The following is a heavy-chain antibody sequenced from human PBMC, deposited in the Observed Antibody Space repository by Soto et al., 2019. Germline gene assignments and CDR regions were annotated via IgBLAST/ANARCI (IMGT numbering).Heavy chain of an antibody. CDR3: ARLRIASQNYYGMDV. J-gene: IGHJ6*02. CDR1: GYTFTSYY. Sequence: PSVKVSCKASGYTFTSYYMHWVRQAPGQGLEWMGIINPSGGSTSYAQKFQGRVTMTRDTSTSTVYMELSSLRSEDTAVYYCARLRIASQNYYGMDVSGQGTTVTVSS. V-gene: IGHV1-46*01. CDR2: INPSGGST.